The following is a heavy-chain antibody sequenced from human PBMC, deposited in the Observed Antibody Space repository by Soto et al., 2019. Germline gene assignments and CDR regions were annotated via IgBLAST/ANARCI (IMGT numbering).Heavy chain of an antibody. J-gene: IGHJ3*02. V-gene: IGHV3-23*01. D-gene: IGHD2-8*01. CDR1: GFRFSNYA. CDR2: VGGSNSDT. CDR3: AKDFIPMNGVYDAFHI. Sequence: EVQLLESGGGLGQPGGSREISCGASGFRFSNYAMSWVRQAPGKGPEWVSSVGGSNSDTDYADSVKGRFTISRDNSKNTLYLQMNSLRAEDTAIYFCAKDFIPMNGVYDAFHIWGHGTTVTVSS.